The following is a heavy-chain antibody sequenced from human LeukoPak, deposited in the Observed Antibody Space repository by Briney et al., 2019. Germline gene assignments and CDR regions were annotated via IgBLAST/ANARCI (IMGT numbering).Heavy chain of an antibody. CDR1: GGSISSYY. CDR3: GRVGLHDAFDI. D-gene: IGHD3-16*01. J-gene: IGHJ3*02. V-gene: IGHV4-59*01. Sequence: SETLSLTCTVSGGSISSYYWSWIRQPPGKGLEWIGYIYYSGSTNYNPSLKSRVTISVDTSKNQFSLKLSSVTAADTAVYYCGRVGLHDAFDIWGQGTMVTVSS. CDR2: IYYSGST.